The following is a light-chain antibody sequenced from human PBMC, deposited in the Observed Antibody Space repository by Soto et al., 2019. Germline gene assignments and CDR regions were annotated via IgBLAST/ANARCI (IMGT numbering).Light chain of an antibody. V-gene: IGKV3-20*01. CDR3: QQYGSSPLT. CDR2: GAS. CDR1: ESVSDNY. J-gene: IGKJ4*01. Sequence: DIVLTQSPGTLSLSPGERATLSCRASESVSDNYLAWYQQRSGQAPRLVIYGASSRASAVPDRFSGSGSGADFTLTISRLEPEDFAAYYCQQYGSSPLTFGGGTKVDIK.